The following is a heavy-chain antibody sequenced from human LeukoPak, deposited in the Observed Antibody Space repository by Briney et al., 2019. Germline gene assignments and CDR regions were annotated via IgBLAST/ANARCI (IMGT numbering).Heavy chain of an antibody. D-gene: IGHD3-3*01. J-gene: IGHJ6*03. CDR1: GGTFSSDA. CDR3: ARGGQTANYDFWGGYYSHYCMDV. CDR2: VIPIFGTA. Sequence: VASVKVSCKTSGGTFSSDAISWVRQAPGQVLEWMGGVIPIFGTANYAQKFQGRVTITTDESTSTAYMELSSLRSEDTAVYYCARGGQTANYDFWGGYYSHYCMDVWGKGTTVTVSS. V-gene: IGHV1-69*05.